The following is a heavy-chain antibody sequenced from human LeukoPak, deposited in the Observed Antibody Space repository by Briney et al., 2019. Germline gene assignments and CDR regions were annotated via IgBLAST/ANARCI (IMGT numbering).Heavy chain of an antibody. J-gene: IGHJ4*02. CDR1: GFTFSSYA. CDR3: AREDYGGFIDY. Sequence: LTGGSLRLSCAASGFTFSSYAMSWVRQAPGKGLEWVSVIYSGGSTYYADSVKGRFTISRDNSKNTLYLQMNSLRAEDTAVYYCAREDYGGFIDYWGQGSLVTVSS. D-gene: IGHD4-23*01. V-gene: IGHV3-53*01. CDR2: IYSGGST.